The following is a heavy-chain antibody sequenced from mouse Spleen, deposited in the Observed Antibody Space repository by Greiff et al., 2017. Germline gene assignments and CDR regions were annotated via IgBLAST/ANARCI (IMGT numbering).Heavy chain of an antibody. Sequence: EVQGVESGGGLVQPGGSLKLSCAASGFTFSSYGMSWVRQTPDKRLELVATINSNGGSTYYPDSVKGRFTISRDNAKNTLYLQMSSLKSEDTAMYYCARITTAYFDYWGQGTTLTVSS. CDR2: INSNGGST. J-gene: IGHJ2*01. D-gene: IGHD1-2*01. CDR3: ARITTAYFDY. V-gene: IGHV5-6-3*01. CDR1: GFTFSSYG.